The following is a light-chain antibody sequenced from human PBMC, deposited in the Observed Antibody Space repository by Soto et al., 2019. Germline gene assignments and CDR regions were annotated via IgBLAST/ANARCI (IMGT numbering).Light chain of an antibody. CDR1: QSINLY. CDR2: DAS. CDR3: QLRSSWRDLS. V-gene: IGKV3-11*01. J-gene: IGKJ4*01. Sequence: EIVLTQSPATLYLSPGERAILSCRASQSINLYLAWYQKKPGPDPRLLIYDASSRAIGIPVRFSGSGSGTDFTPTISRLEPADFAVYYCQLRSSWRDLSFGGGTKVEI.